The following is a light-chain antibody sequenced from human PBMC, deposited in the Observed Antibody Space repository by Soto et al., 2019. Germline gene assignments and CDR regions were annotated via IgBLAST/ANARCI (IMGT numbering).Light chain of an antibody. CDR3: QQYNNWPPWT. Sequence: EIVLTQSPATLSSSPGETATLSCRASQSVSSNLAWYQQKPGQAPRLLIYGASTRATGIPARFSGSGSGTEFTLTISSLQSEDFAVYYCQQYNNWPPWTFGQGTKVDIK. V-gene: IGKV3-15*01. J-gene: IGKJ1*01. CDR2: GAS. CDR1: QSVSSN.